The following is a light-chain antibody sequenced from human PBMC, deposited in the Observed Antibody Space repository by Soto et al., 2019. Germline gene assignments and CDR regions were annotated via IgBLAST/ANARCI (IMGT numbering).Light chain of an antibody. V-gene: IGLV2-23*03. Sequence: QSALTQPASVSGSPGQSITISCTGTSSDVGSYNLVSWYQQHPGKAPKLMTYEGSKRPSGVSNRFSGSKSGNTASLTISGLQAEDEADYYCCSYAGSSTFVFGGGTKVTVL. CDR3: CSYAGSSTFV. CDR1: SSDVGSYNL. CDR2: EGS. J-gene: IGLJ2*01.